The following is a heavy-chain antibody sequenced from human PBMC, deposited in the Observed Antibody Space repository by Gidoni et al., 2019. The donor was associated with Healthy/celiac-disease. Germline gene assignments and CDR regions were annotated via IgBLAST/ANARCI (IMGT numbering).Heavy chain of an antibody. D-gene: IGHD4-17*01. Sequence: QLHLHESGPGLVKPSESLSLTCTVSGGSISSSSYYWGWIRQPPVKGLEWIGSIYYSGSTYYNPSIKSRVTISGDTSKNQFARKLSSVTAADTAVYYCARPGGYGGNRLAEYFQHWGQGTLVTVSS. V-gene: IGHV4-39*01. CDR3: ARPGGYGGNRLAEYFQH. CDR1: GGSISSSSYY. CDR2: IYYSGST. J-gene: IGHJ1*01.